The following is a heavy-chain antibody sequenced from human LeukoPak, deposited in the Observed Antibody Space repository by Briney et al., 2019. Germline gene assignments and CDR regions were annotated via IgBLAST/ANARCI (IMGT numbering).Heavy chain of an antibody. J-gene: IGHJ3*02. CDR1: GGTFSSYT. D-gene: IGHD3-22*01. V-gene: IGHV1-69*06. CDR2: IIPIFGTA. CDR3: ARDVPSKADSTLFDI. Sequence: ASVKVSCKASGGTFSSYTISWVRQAPGQGLEWMGGIIPIFGTANYAQKFQGRVTITADKSTSTAYMELSSLRSEDTAVYYCARDVPSKADSTLFDIWGQGTMVTVSS.